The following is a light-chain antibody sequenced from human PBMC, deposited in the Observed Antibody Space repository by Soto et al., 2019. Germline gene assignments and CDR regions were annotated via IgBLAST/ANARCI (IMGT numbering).Light chain of an antibody. CDR2: KAS. CDR1: QSVGTW. V-gene: IGKV1-5*03. Sequence: DIQMTQSPSTLSASVGDRVTITCRASQSVGTWLAWYQQKPGRAPNLLIYKASNLEDGVPSRFSGSGSGTEFTLTISTLQPDDFATYYCQQYNVYSYTFGQGTKLEI. J-gene: IGKJ2*01. CDR3: QQYNVYSYT.